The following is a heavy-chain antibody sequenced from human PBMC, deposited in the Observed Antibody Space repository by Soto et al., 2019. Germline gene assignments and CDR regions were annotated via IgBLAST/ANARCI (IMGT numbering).Heavy chain of an antibody. D-gene: IGHD6-13*01. Sequence: EVQLLESGGGLVQPGGSLRLACAASGLTFSRYTMGWVRQAPGKGLEWVSAIIASGVITYYADSVKGRFTISRDNSNNTVYLQINSLRAEDTCVSYCSKDLRGPDAGTWYFYLWGRGTLVTVSS. V-gene: IGHV3-23*01. CDR3: SKDLRGPDAGTWYFYL. CDR2: IIASGVIT. CDR1: GLTFSRYT. J-gene: IGHJ2*01.